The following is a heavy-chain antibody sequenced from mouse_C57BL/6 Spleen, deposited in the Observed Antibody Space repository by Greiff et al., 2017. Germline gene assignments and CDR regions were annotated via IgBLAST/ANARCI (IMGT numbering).Heavy chain of an antibody. CDR3: ARAVIRYQRDYAMDY. J-gene: IGHJ4*01. CDR1: VYTFTSYW. CDR2: IDPSDSYT. V-gene: IGHV1-69*01. Sequence: VQLQQPVAEPVMPWASVKLSCKASVYTFTSYWMHWVQQRHGQGLEWIGEIDPSDSYTNYNQKFKGKSTLTVDKSSSPAYMQLSSLTSEDSAVYYCARAVIRYQRDYAMDYWGQGTSVTVSS. D-gene: IGHD1-1*01.